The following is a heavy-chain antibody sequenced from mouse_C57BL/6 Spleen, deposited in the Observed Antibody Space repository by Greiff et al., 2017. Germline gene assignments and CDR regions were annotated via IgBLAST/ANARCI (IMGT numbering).Heavy chain of an antibody. D-gene: IGHD2-1*01. Sequence: QVQLQQPGAELVRPGSSVKLSCKASGYTFTSYWMDWVKQRPGQGLEWIGNIYPSDSETHYNQKFKDKATLTVEQSSSTAYMPLSSLTSEDSAVYYCARRGACGNRVAYWGQGTLVTVSA. CDR3: ARRGACGNRVAY. V-gene: IGHV1-61*01. CDR1: GYTFTSYW. J-gene: IGHJ3*01. CDR2: IYPSDSET.